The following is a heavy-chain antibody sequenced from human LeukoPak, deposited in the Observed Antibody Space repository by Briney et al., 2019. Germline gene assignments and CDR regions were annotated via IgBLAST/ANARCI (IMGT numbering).Heavy chain of an antibody. V-gene: IGHV4-31*03. Sequence: SSETLSLTCSVSGVSISDGRYYWTWLRQHPGKGLEWIGYKYYSGSAKYNPSLKSRLTISVDPSKNRFSLQLRSVTAADTAMYYCATPYCSGISCLDVFNMWGQGTMVTVSS. CDR1: GVSISDGRYY. D-gene: IGHD2-15*01. CDR3: ATPYCSGISCLDVFNM. J-gene: IGHJ3*02. CDR2: KYYSGSA.